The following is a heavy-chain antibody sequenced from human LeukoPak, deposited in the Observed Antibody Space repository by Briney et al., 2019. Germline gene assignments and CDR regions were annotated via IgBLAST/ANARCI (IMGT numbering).Heavy chain of an antibody. CDR2: INQSGST. CDR3: ARPIQEYYYYYGMDV. J-gene: IGHJ6*02. CDR1: GGTFSNYY. Sequence: SETLSLTCAVYGGTFSNYYWTWIRQPPGKGLEWIGEINQSGSTHYNPSLKSRVTISVDTSKNQFSLKLRSVTAADTAVYYCARPIQEYYYYYGMDVWGQGTTVTVSS. V-gene: IGHV4-34*01. D-gene: IGHD5-18*01.